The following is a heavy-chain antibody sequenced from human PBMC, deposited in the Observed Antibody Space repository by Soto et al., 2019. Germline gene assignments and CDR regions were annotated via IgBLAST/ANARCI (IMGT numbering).Heavy chain of an antibody. V-gene: IGHV4-4*02. D-gene: IGHD3-22*01. CDR1: GVSISRGDW. J-gene: IGHJ4*02. CDR2: IHHSAGT. CDR3: ARLVYDTSLNYLYLDS. Sequence: QVLLHESGPGLVKPSGTLSLTCTVSGVSISRGDWWSWVRQAPGKELQWIGEIHHSAGTSSHPSLRNRVSLSVDTSKNQFSLNLKSVTAADTGVYYCARLVYDTSLNYLYLDSWGQGLLVTLS.